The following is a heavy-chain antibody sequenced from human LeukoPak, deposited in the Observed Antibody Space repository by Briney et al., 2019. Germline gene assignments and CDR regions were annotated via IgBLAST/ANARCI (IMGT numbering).Heavy chain of an antibody. D-gene: IGHD1-26*01. Sequence: GGSLRLSCAASGFTFSTYWMAWVRQAPGKGLEWVANIKGDGSEKYHGDSVTGRFTISRDHATNSLYLQMNSLRAEYTAIYYCASYRVSPGMDVWGPGTTVTASS. CDR2: IKGDGSEK. V-gene: IGHV3-7*01. CDR3: ASYRVSPGMDV. CDR1: GFTFSTYW. J-gene: IGHJ6*02.